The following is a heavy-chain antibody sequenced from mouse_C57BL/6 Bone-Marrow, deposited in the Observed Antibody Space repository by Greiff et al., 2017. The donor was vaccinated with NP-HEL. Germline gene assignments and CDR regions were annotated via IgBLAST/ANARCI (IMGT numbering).Heavy chain of an antibody. CDR2: INPYNGGT. CDR3: ALDYYGSLYYFDY. Sequence: VQLQQSGPVLVKPGASVKMSCKASGYTFTDYYMNWVKQSHGKSLEWIGVINPYNGGTSYNQKFKGKATLTVDKSSSTAYMELNSLTSEDSAVYYCALDYYGSLYYFDYWGQGTTLTVSS. V-gene: IGHV1-19*01. CDR1: GYTFTDYY. D-gene: IGHD1-1*01. J-gene: IGHJ2*01.